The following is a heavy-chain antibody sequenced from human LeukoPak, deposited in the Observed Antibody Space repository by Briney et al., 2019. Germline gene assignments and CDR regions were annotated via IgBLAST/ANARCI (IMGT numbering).Heavy chain of an antibody. Sequence: AGGSLRLSCAASGFTFSSYGMHWVRQAPGKGLEWVAVISYDGSNKYYADSVKGRFTISRDNSKNTLYLQMNSLRAEDTAVYYCAKRDIADYWGQGTLVTVSS. CDR3: AKRDIADY. V-gene: IGHV3-30*18. D-gene: IGHD5-12*01. CDR2: ISYDGSNK. CDR1: GFTFSSYG. J-gene: IGHJ4*02.